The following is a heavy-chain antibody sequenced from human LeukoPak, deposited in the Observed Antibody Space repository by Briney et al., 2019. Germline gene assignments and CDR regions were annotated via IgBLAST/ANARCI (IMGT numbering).Heavy chain of an antibody. J-gene: IGHJ4*02. CDR2: IYHTGRS. Sequence: SETLSLTCAVSGGSISGGDYYWSWIRQLPGKGLEWIGYIYHTGRSSFNPSLTSRTTISVATSQNQFSLTLNSMTPADSAVYYCARETGGGDSYGVWGQGTLVTVSS. V-gene: IGHV4-31*11. D-gene: IGHD5-18*01. CDR1: GGSISGGDYY. CDR3: ARETGGGDSYGV.